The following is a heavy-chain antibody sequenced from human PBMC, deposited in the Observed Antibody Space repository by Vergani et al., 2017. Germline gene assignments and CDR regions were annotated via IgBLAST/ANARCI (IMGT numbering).Heavy chain of an antibody. J-gene: IGHJ6*02. CDR2: MFYTGRT. D-gene: IGHD4-17*01. CDR1: GCSISSSSYY. CDR3: AGQMPMVTTRGGRYYGMYV. Sequence: QLQLQESGPGLVKPSETLSLTCTVSGCSISSSSYYWGWIRQPPGKGLEWIGSMFYTGRTYYNPSLKSRVTISIDTPKNQFSLRLSSVTAADTAGYYCAGQMPMVTTRGGRYYGMYVWGQGTTVTVSS. V-gene: IGHV4-39*01.